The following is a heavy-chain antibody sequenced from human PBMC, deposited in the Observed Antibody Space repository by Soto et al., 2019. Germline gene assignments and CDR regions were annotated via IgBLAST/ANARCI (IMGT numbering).Heavy chain of an antibody. V-gene: IGHV3-30-3*01. CDR1: GFTFSSYA. Sequence: GGSLRLSCVASGFTFSSYAMHWVRQAPGKGLEWVAVISYDGSNKYYADSVKGRFTISRDNSKNTLYLQMNSLRAEDTAVYYCARVAGNMYYYDSSGPYAFDIWGQGTMVTVSS. J-gene: IGHJ3*02. D-gene: IGHD3-22*01. CDR3: ARVAGNMYYYDSSGPYAFDI. CDR2: ISYDGSNK.